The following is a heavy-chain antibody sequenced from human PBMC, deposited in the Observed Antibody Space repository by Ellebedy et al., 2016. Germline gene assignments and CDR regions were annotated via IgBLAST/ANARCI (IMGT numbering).Heavy chain of an antibody. D-gene: IGHD3-10*01. J-gene: IGHJ6*02. CDR1: GLIFSSYS. CDR3: AKDRGGRGWEYYYAMDV. V-gene: IGHV3-21*01. Sequence: GGSLRLSCAASGLIFSSYSMNWVRQAPGRGLEWVSSISSGGYDMYYADSVKGRFTFSRDNSKNTLYLQMNSLRAEDTAVYFCAKDRGGRGWEYYYAMDVWGQGITVTVSS. CDR2: ISSGGYDM.